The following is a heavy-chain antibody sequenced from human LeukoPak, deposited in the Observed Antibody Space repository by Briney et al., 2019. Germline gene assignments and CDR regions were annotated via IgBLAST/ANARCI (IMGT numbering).Heavy chain of an antibody. CDR1: GFTFSSYA. CDR3: AKGRRVAWVAGTRWFDP. Sequence: GGSLRLSCAASGFTFSSYAMSWVRQAPGKGLECVSVISGSGGSTFYADSVKGRFTISRANSKNTLYLQMNSLRAEDTAVYYCAKGRRVAWVAGTRWFDPWGQGTLVTVSS. D-gene: IGHD6-19*01. J-gene: IGHJ5*02. V-gene: IGHV3-23*01. CDR2: ISGSGGST.